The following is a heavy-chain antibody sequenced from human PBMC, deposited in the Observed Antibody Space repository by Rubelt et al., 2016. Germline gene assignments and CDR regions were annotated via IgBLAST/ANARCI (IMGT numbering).Heavy chain of an antibody. Sequence: VQLVESGGGVVQPGRSLRLSCAASGFTFSSYGMHWVRQAPGKGLEWVAVIWYDGSNKYYADSVKGRFTISGDNSKSTLYLQMNSLRAEDTAVYYCARDRAGSSSWYPVFGAFDIWGQGTMVTVSS. J-gene: IGHJ3*02. CDR2: IWYDGSNK. CDR1: GFTFSSYG. D-gene: IGHD6-13*01. V-gene: IGHV3-33*01. CDR3: ARDRAGSSSWYPVFGAFDI.